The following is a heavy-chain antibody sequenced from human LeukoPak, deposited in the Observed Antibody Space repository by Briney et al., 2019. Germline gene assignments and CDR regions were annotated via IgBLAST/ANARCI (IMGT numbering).Heavy chain of an antibody. CDR3: ATAAGQWLPTYYFDY. CDR1: GYTLTELS. V-gene: IGHV1-24*01. D-gene: IGHD6-19*01. CDR2: LDPEDGET. Sequence: ASVKVSCKVSGYTLTELSMHWVRQAPGKGLEWMGGLDPEDGETIYAQKFQGRVTMTEDTSTDTAYMELSSLRSEDTAVYYCATAAGQWLPTYYFDYWGQGTLVTVSS. J-gene: IGHJ4*02.